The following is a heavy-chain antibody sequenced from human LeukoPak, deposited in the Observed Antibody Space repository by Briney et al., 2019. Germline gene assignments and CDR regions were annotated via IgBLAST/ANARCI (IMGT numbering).Heavy chain of an antibody. J-gene: IGHJ4*02. Sequence: PGGSLRLSSAASGFTLSSYWMSWVRQAPGKGLEWVANIKEDGSEKYYVDSVKGRFTISRDNAKNSLYLQMNSLRAEDTAVYYCTRDDFYSNYNWVQGTLVTVSS. CDR2: IKEDGSEK. CDR3: TRDDFYSNYN. D-gene: IGHD4-11*01. V-gene: IGHV3-7*01. CDR1: GFTLSSYW.